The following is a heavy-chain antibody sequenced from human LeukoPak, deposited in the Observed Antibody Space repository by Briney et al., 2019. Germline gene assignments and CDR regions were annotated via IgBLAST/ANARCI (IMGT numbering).Heavy chain of an antibody. J-gene: IGHJ4*02. Sequence: GGSLRLSCAASGFTFDDYSMHWVRQAPGKGLEWVSGIDWNSGSIGYADSVKGRFTISRDNAKNSLYLQMNSLRAEDTALYYCAKASGIAAAGDYWGQGTLVTVSS. CDR3: AKASGIAAAGDY. D-gene: IGHD6-13*01. CDR2: IDWNSGSI. V-gene: IGHV3-9*01. CDR1: GFTFDDYS.